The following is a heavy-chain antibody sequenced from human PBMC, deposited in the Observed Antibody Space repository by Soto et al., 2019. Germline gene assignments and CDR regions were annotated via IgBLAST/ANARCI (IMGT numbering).Heavy chain of an antibody. V-gene: IGHV1-69*06. D-gene: IGHD6-25*01. J-gene: IGHJ6*02. Sequence: VQSGAEVKKPGSSVNVSCKASGGTFASDSIPWVRQAPGQRLEWMGEIIPLLKTVNYAQKFQGRVTITGDRSTSTVYMPMRRLRSDDPAVYYCARDPVDLFGYLDVWGHGTTVTVS. CDR1: GGTFASDS. CDR3: ARDPVDLFGYLDV. CDR2: IIPLLKTV.